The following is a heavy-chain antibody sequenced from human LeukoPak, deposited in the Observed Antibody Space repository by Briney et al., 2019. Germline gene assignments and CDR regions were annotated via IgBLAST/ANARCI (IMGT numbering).Heavy chain of an antibody. Sequence: GRSLRLSCAASGFTSDDYAMHWVRQAPGKGLEWVSGISWNSGSIGYADSVKGRFTISRDNAKNSLYLQMNSLRAEDTALYYCAKGAWLVHGDYYYYGMDVWGQGTTVTVSS. CDR3: AKGAWLVHGDYYYYGMDV. CDR1: GFTSDDYA. J-gene: IGHJ6*02. V-gene: IGHV3-9*02. D-gene: IGHD6-19*01. CDR2: ISWNSGSI.